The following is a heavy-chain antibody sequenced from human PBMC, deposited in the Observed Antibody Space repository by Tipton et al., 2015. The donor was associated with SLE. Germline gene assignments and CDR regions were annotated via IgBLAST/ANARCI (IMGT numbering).Heavy chain of an antibody. Sequence: QLVQSGAEVKKPGESLKISCKGSGYSFTSYWIGWVRQMPGKGLEWMGIIYPGDSDTRYSPSFQGQVTISADKSISTAYLQWSSLKASDTAMYYCASLRGGYCSGGSCYGSYFQHWGQGSLVTVSS. CDR2: IYPGDSDT. J-gene: IGHJ1*01. V-gene: IGHV5-51*03. CDR1: GYSFTSYW. CDR3: ASLRGGYCSGGSCYGSYFQH. D-gene: IGHD2-15*01.